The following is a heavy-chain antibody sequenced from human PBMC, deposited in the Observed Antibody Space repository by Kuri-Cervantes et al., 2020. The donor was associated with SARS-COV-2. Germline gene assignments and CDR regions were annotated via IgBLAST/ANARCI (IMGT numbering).Heavy chain of an antibody. Sequence: ASVKVSCKASGYTFTDYYMHWVRQAPGQGLEWMGWINPNSGGTNYAQKFQGRVTMTRDTSISTAYMELSRLRSDDTAMYYCARMSCDKNFDYWGQGTLVTVSS. V-gene: IGHV1-2*02. CDR1: GYTFTDYY. CDR2: INPNSGGT. J-gene: IGHJ4*02. D-gene: IGHD2-21*01. CDR3: ARMSCDKNFDY.